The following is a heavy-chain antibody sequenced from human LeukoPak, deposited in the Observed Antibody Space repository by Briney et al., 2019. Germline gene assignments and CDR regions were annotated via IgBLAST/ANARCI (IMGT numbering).Heavy chain of an antibody. V-gene: IGHV3-30*03. Sequence: PGGSLRLSCAASGFTFSSYGMHWVRQAPGKGLEWVAVISYDGSNKYYADSVKGRFTISRDNSKNTLYLQMNSLRAEDTAVYYCARGYGDYLFDYWGQGTLVTVSS. CDR2: ISYDGSNK. CDR3: ARGYGDYLFDY. D-gene: IGHD4-17*01. J-gene: IGHJ4*02. CDR1: GFTFSSYG.